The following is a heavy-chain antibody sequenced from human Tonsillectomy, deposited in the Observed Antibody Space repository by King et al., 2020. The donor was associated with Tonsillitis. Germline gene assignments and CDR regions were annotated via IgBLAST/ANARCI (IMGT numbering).Heavy chain of an antibody. D-gene: IGHD2-2*01. CDR3: ARNEWVAVQRLYYYYGMDV. CDR2: IKEDGSEK. Sequence: VQLVQSGGGLVQPGGSLRLSCAASGFTFSSYWMSWVRQAPGKGLEWVANIKEDGSEKYYVDSVKGRFTISRDNAKNSLYLQMNSLRAEDTAVYYCARNEWVAVQRLYYYYGMDVWGQGTTVTVSS. CDR1: GFTFSSYW. J-gene: IGHJ6*02. V-gene: IGHV3-7*01.